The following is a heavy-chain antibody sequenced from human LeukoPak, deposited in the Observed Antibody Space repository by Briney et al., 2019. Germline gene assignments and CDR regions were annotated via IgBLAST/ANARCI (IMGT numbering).Heavy chain of an antibody. CDR1: GFTFSSHA. D-gene: IGHD4-17*01. V-gene: IGHV3-33*01. CDR2: IWFDGSNK. J-gene: IGHJ4*02. CDR3: ARVEETVTTDSVDY. Sequence: PGGSLRLSCAASGFTFSSHAIHWVRQAPGKGLEWVAVIWFDGSNKYYVDSVKGRFTISRDNSKNSLYLQMNSLRAEDTAVYYCARVEETVTTDSVDYWGQGTLVTVSS.